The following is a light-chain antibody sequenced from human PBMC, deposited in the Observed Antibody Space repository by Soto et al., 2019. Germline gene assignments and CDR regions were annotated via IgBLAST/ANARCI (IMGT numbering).Light chain of an antibody. CDR2: GAS. V-gene: IGKV3-20*01. J-gene: IGKJ1*01. Sequence: EIVLTQSPGTTSLSIGERATLSCRASQSVSNNFLASYQQKPGQPPRLLIYGASSRATGIPDRFSGSGSGTDFTLTISRLETEDFGVYYCQQYATSPPRTFGQGTKVDIK. CDR1: QSVSNNF. CDR3: QQYATSPPRT.